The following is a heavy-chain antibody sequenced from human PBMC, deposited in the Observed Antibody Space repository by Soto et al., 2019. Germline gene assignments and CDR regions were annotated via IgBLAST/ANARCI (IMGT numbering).Heavy chain of an antibody. CDR1: GFTFSSYA. Sequence: GGSLRLSCAASGFTFSSYAMSWVRQAPGKGLEWVSRISGSGGSTYYADSVKGRFTISRENYKNTLYLQMNSLRAEDTAVYYCAGDEGADRGWFDPWGQGTLVTVSS. D-gene: IGHD3-10*01. J-gene: IGHJ5*02. CDR2: ISGSGGST. V-gene: IGHV3-23*01. CDR3: AGDEGADRGWFDP.